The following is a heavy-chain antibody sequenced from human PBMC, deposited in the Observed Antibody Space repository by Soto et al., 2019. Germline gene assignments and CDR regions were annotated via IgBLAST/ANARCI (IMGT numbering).Heavy chain of an antibody. V-gene: IGHV1-3*01. CDR3: ARASPYCSGGSCSEYFQH. J-gene: IGHJ1*01. CDR2: INAGNGNT. Sequence: GASVKVSCKASGYTFTSYAMHWVRQAPGQRLEWMGWINAGNGNTKYSQKFQGRVTITRDTSASTAYMELSSLRSEDTAVYYCARASPYCSGGSCSEYFQHWGQGTLVTV. CDR1: GYTFTSYA. D-gene: IGHD2-15*01.